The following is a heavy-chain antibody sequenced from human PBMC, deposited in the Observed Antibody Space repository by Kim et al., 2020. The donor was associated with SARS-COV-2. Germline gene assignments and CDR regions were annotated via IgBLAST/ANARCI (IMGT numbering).Heavy chain of an antibody. Sequence: GGSLRLSCAASGFTFSSYSMNWVRQAPGKGLEWVSSISSSSSYIYYADSVKGRFTISRDNAKNSLYLQMNSLRAEDTAVYYCARDDASSGYLGLHYFDYWGQGTLVTVSS. CDR1: GFTFSSYS. J-gene: IGHJ4*02. CDR3: ARDDASSGYLGLHYFDY. D-gene: IGHD3-22*01. V-gene: IGHV3-21*01. CDR2: ISSSSSYI.